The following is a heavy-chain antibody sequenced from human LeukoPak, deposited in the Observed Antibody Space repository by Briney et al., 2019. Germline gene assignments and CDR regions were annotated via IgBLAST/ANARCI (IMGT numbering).Heavy chain of an antibody. CDR3: ARAPYCGGDCYPNWFDP. CDR1: GYTFTSYY. J-gene: IGHJ5*02. V-gene: IGHV1-46*01. D-gene: IGHD2-21*02. Sequence: GASVKVSCKASGYTFTSYYMHWVRQAPGQGLEWMGIINPSGGSTSYVQKFQGRVTMTRDTSTSTVYMELSSLRSEDTAVYYCARAPYCGGDCYPNWFDPWGQGTLVTVSS. CDR2: INPSGGST.